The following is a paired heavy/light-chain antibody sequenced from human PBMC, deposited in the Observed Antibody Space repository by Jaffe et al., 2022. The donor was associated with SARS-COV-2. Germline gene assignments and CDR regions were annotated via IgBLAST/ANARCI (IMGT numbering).Heavy chain of an antibody. Sequence: QLQLQESGPGLVKPSETLSLTCTVSGGSTSSRTYFWGWIRQPPGKGLEWIGSMSYSGSTYYSPSLKSRVTMSVDTSKNQFSLKLSSLTAADTAVYYCVRGGDSYDYILQFDYWGQGTLVTVSS. CDR1: GGSTSSRTYF. CDR2: MSYSGST. V-gene: IGHV4-39*01. J-gene: IGHJ4*02. CDR3: VRGGDSYDYILQFDY. D-gene: IGHD5-18*01.
Light chain of an antibody. V-gene: IGLV1-47*01. CDR1: GSNIGSNF. J-gene: IGLJ2*01. CDR3: AAWDYGLSAL. Sequence: QPVLTQPPSASATPGQRVTISCSGSGSNIGSNFVHWYQHLPGTAPKLLIYANNQRPSGVPDRFSGSKSGTSASLAISGVRSEDEADYYCAAWDYGLSALFGGGTKLTVL. CDR2: ANN.